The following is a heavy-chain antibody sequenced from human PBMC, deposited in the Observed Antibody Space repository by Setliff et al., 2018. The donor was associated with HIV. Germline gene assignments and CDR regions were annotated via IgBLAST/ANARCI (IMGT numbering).Heavy chain of an antibody. Sequence: GGSLRLSCAASGFTFSSYEMNWVRQAPGKGLEWVSYISSSGSTIYFADSVKGRFTISRDNAKNSLYLQMNSLRAEDTAVYYCAVRPGGHMDVWGRGTTVTVSS. J-gene: IGHJ6*03. CDR1: GFTFSSYE. D-gene: IGHD3-16*01. V-gene: IGHV3-48*03. CDR2: ISSSGSTI. CDR3: AVRPGGHMDV.